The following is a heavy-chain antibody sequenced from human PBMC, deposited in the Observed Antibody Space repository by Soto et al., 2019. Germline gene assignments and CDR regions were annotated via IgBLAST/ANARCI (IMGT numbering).Heavy chain of an antibody. Sequence: ASVKVSCKASGYTFTSYYMHWVRQAPGQGLEWMGIINPSGGSTSYAQKFQGRVTMTRDTSTSTVYMELSSLRSEDTAVYYCARENPHIVVLTAKRGWFDPWGQGTLVTVSS. J-gene: IGHJ5*02. CDR1: GYTFTSYY. CDR3: ARENPHIVVLTAKRGWFDP. V-gene: IGHV1-46*01. CDR2: INPSGGST. D-gene: IGHD2-21*02.